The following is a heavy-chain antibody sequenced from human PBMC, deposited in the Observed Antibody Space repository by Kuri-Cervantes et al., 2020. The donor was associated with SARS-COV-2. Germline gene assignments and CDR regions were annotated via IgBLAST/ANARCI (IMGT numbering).Heavy chain of an antibody. V-gene: IGHV3-30*18. J-gene: IGHJ4*02. D-gene: IGHD4-11*01. CDR1: GFTFGDYA. CDR2: ISYDGSNK. Sequence: GGSLRLSCTASGFTFGDYAMSWVRQAPGKGLEWVAVISYDGSNKYYADSVKGRFTISRDNSKNTLYLQMNSLRAEDTAVYYCAKIMTTVTTNDYWGQGTLVTVSS. CDR3: AKIMTTVTTNDY.